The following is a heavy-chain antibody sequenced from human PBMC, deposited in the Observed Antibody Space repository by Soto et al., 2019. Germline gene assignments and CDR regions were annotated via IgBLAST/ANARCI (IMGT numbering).Heavy chain of an antibody. D-gene: IGHD3-22*01. J-gene: IGHJ4*02. Sequence: PSETLSLTCTVSGGSISSGDYYWSWIRQHPGKGLEWIGYIYYSGSTHYSSSLKSRVTMSIDTSKNQFPLKLTSVTAADTAVYYCARLSSIDSSGYYLDFWGQGPLVTVSS. V-gene: IGHV4-31*03. CDR1: GGSISSGDYY. CDR2: IYYSGST. CDR3: ARLSSIDSSGYYLDF.